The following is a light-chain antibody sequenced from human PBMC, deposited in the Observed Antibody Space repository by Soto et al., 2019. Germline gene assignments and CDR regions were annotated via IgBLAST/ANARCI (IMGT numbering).Light chain of an antibody. CDR2: GAS. J-gene: IGKJ5*01. CDR3: QYVA. CDR1: QSISSKH. Sequence: TALTQSPGTLSLSPGERATLSCTPTQSISSKHLAWYQQKPEQAPRLHIYGASIRAAGIPERFSGSGSGTDFTLTISRLEPEDFGVYFCQYVAFGQGTRLASK. V-gene: IGKV3-20*01.